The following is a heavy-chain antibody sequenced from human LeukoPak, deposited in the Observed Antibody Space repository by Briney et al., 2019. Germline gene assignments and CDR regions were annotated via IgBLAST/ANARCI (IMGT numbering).Heavy chain of an antibody. V-gene: IGHV1-69*04. D-gene: IGHD5-24*01. Sequence: SVKVSCKASGGTFSSYTISWVRQAPGQALEWMGRITPILGIANYAQKFQGRVTITADKSTSTAYMELSSLRSEDTAVYYCARDLEMATIQGYYYYGMDVWGQGTTVTVSS. CDR1: GGTFSSYT. J-gene: IGHJ6*02. CDR3: ARDLEMATIQGYYYYGMDV. CDR2: ITPILGIA.